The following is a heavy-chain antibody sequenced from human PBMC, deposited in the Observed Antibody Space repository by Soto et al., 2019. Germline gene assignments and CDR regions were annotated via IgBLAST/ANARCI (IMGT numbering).Heavy chain of an antibody. CDR1: GFTFSSYA. CDR2: ISSNGGST. CDR3: ARAWSAAGFLEGNWFDP. J-gene: IGHJ5*02. D-gene: IGHD6-13*01. Sequence: EVQLVESGGGLVQPGGSLRLSCAASGFTFSSYAMHWVRQAPGKGLEYVSAISSNGGSTYYANSVKGRFTISRDNSKNTLYLQMGSLRAEDMAVYYCARAWSAAGFLEGNWFDPWGQGNLVTVSS. V-gene: IGHV3-64*01.